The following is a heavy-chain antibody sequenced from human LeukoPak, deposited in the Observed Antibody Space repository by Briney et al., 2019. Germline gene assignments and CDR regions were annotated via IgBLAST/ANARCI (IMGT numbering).Heavy chain of an antibody. CDR1: GGSTSSYY. CDR2: IYYSGST. J-gene: IGHJ4*02. CDR3: ARGNRVATTL. D-gene: IGHD5-12*01. Sequence: PSETLSLTCTVSGGSTSSYYWSWIRQPPGKGLEWIGYIYYSGSTNYNPSLKSRVTISVDTSKNQFSLKLSSVTAADTAVYYCARGNRVATTLWGQGTLVTVSS. V-gene: IGHV4-59*01.